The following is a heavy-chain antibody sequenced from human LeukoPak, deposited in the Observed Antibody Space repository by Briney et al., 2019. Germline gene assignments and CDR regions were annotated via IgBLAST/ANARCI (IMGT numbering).Heavy chain of an antibody. CDR1: GGTFSSYA. CDR2: IIPIFGTA. J-gene: IGHJ6*03. V-gene: IGHV1-69*13. CDR3: ARGYCSSTSCYSEKFYYYMDV. Sequence: ASVKVSCKASGGTFSSYAISWVRQAPGQGLEWMGGIIPIFGTANYAQKFQGRVTITADESTSTAYMELSSLRSEDTAVYYCARGYCSSTSCYSEKFYYYMDVWGKGTTVTVSS. D-gene: IGHD2-2*01.